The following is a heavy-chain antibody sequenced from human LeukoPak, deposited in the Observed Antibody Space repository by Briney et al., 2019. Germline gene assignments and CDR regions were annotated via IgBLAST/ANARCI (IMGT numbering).Heavy chain of an antibody. J-gene: IGHJ4*02. CDR3: AKGNGYNKRPFDY. Sequence: ASVKVSCKASGGTFSSYAMNWVRQAPGKGLEWVSAVSGSGGTTYYADSVKGRFTISRDTSKSTLYLQMNSLRAEDTAIYYCAKGNGYNKRPFDYWGQGTLVTVSS. CDR1: GGTFSSYA. D-gene: IGHD5-24*01. V-gene: IGHV3-23*01. CDR2: VSGSGGTT.